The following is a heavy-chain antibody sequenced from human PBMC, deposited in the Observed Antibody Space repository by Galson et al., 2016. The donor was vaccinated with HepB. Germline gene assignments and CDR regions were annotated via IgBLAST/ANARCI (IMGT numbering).Heavy chain of an antibody. CDR1: GGPFASGAYY. CDR3: ARGTSTYSYAYDY. D-gene: IGHD3-16*01. V-gene: IGHV4-31*03. CDR2: IYYSGIT. Sequence: TLSLTCIVSGGPFASGAYYWSWIRQHPGKGLEWIGYIYYSGITYYNPSLKSRVTISIDMSKKVFPLKLASVTAADTAVYYCARGTSTYSYAYDYWGQGTLVTVSS. J-gene: IGHJ4*02.